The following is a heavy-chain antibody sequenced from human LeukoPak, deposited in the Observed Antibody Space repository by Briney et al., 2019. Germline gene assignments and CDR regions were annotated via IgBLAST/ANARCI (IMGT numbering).Heavy chain of an antibody. D-gene: IGHD3-16*02. V-gene: IGHV1-2*02. CDR1: GYTLTELS. CDR2: INPNSGDT. J-gene: IGHJ4*02. Sequence: ASVKVSCKVSGYTLTELSMHWVRQAPGQGLEWMGWINPNSGDTNSAQKFQGRVTLTRDTSISTAYMELGRLRSDDTAVYYCAMWGELSFVNSWGQGTLVTVSS. CDR3: AMWGELSFVNS.